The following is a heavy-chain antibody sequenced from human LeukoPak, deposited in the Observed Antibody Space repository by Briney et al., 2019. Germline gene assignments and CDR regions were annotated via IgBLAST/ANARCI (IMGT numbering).Heavy chain of an antibody. CDR3: ARGGYYDTSGYFHY. CDR2: INVYNGKT. D-gene: IGHD3-22*01. Sequence: ASVKVSCKASGYTFTSYGINWVRQAPGQGLEWMGWINVYNGKTIYSQKLQGRVTMTTDTSTNTAYMELRSLTSDDTAFYYCARGGYYDTSGYFHYWGQGTLVTVSS. CDR1: GYTFTSYG. V-gene: IGHV1-18*01. J-gene: IGHJ4*02.